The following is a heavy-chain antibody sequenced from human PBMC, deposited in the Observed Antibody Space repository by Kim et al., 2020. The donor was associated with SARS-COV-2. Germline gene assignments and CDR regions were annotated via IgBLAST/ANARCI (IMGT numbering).Heavy chain of an antibody. CDR3: ARVYGSGSFSRPYYYYGMDV. J-gene: IGHJ6*02. CDR1: GFTFSSYW. V-gene: IGHV3-74*01. D-gene: IGHD3-10*01. CDR2: INSDGSST. Sequence: GGSLRLSCAASGFTFSSYWMHWVRQAPGKGLVWVSRINSDGSSTSYADSVKGRFTISRDNAKNTLYLQMNSLSAEDTAVYYCARVYGSGSFSRPYYYYGMDVWGQGTTVTVSS.